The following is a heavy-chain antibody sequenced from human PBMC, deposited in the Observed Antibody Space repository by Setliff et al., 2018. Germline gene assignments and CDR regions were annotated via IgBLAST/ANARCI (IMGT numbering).Heavy chain of an antibody. D-gene: IGHD5-18*01. J-gene: IGHJ6*03. V-gene: IGHV1-69*05. CDR1: GGTFSSYG. CDR2: TIPMFGTT. CDR3: AREGVDTRSSTDYRYYMDV. Sequence: SVKVSCKASGGTFSSYGISWVRQAPGQGLEWMGGTIPMFGTTSYARQFQGRVTIITDESTSTAYMQLSSLTSDDTAVYYCAREGVDTRSSTDYRYYMDVWGKGTTVTVSS.